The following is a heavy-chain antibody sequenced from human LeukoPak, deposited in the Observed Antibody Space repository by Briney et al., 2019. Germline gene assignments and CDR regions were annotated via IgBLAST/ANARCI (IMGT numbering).Heavy chain of an antibody. CDR3: ASSTYYYYYGIDV. V-gene: IGHV4-34*01. Sequence: SETLSLTCAVYGGSFSGYYWSWIRQPPGKGLEWIGEINRSGSTNYNPSLKSRVTISVDTSKNQFSLKLSSVTAADTAVYYCASSTYYYYYGIDVWGQGTTVTVSS. CDR2: INRSGST. J-gene: IGHJ6*02. CDR1: GGSFSGYY.